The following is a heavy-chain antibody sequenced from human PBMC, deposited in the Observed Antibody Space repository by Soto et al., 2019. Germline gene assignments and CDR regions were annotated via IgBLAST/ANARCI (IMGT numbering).Heavy chain of an antibody. Sequence: EVQLVQSGAEVKKPGESLRISCKGSGYSFTSYWISWVRQMPGKGLEWMGRIEPSDSYTNYSPSFQGHVTISADKSISTGYLQWSSLKASDTAMYYCARLGWHGARGHYFEYWGQGTLVTVSS. CDR2: IEPSDSYT. CDR1: GYSFTSYW. V-gene: IGHV5-10-1*01. D-gene: IGHD4-17*01. J-gene: IGHJ4*02. CDR3: ARLGWHGARGHYFEY.